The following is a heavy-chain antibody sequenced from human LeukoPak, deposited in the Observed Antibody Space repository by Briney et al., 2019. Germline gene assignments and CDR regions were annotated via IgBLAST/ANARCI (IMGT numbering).Heavy chain of an antibody. CDR3: ARGPPGVASMYYFDY. CDR2: ISSNGGST. V-gene: IGHV3-64*01. Sequence: GXXLRLSCAASGXTFSSYAMHWVRQAPGKGLEYVSGISSNGGSTYYANSVKGRFTISRDNSKNTLYLQMGSLRAEDMAVYYCARGPPGVASMYYFDYWGQGTLVTVSS. J-gene: IGHJ4*02. CDR1: GXTFSSYA. D-gene: IGHD3-10*01.